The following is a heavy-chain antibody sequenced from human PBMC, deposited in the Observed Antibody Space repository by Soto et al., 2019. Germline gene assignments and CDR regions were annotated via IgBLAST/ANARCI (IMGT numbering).Heavy chain of an antibody. Sequence: SETLSLTCTVSGGSISSYYWSWIRQPPGKGLEWIGYIYYSGSTNYNPSLKSRVTISVDTSKNQFSLKLSSVTAADTAVYYCARVRDSSGDVDYWGQGTLVTVSS. J-gene: IGHJ4*02. V-gene: IGHV4-59*01. CDR3: ARVRDSSGDVDY. CDR2: IYYSGST. CDR1: GGSISSYY. D-gene: IGHD3-22*01.